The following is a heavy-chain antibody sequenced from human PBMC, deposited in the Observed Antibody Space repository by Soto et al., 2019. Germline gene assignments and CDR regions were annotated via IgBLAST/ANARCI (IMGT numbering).Heavy chain of an antibody. CDR1: GYSFATSG. CDR3: ARAGQYYDASGYAN. Sequence: QDKLVQSGAEVKKPGASIKVSCKASGYSFATSGMTWVRQAPGQGLEWVGWISAYNGNSNYDQNLQDRVTMTTDTSTTTAYLELRNLRSDDSAVYYCARAGQYYDASGYANWGQGTLVTVSS. V-gene: IGHV1-18*01. J-gene: IGHJ4*02. CDR2: ISAYNGNS. D-gene: IGHD3-22*01.